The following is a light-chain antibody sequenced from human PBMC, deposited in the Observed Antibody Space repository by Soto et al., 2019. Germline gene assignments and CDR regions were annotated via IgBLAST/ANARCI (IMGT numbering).Light chain of an antibody. CDR3: SAWDSSLSSGV. CDR2: DNN. V-gene: IGLV1-51*01. Sequence: QSALTQPPSVSVAPGQKVTISCSGSSSNIEKNRVSWYQQRPGTAPKLLIYDNNKRPSGIPDRFSGSKSGTSATLAITGLQTGDEADYYCSAWDSSLSSGVFGGGTKVTVL. J-gene: IGLJ2*01. CDR1: SSNIEKNR.